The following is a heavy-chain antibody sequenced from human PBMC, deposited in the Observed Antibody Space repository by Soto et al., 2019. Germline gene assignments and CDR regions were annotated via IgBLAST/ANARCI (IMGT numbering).Heavy chain of an antibody. CDR2: INHSGST. CDR1: GGSFSNYY. D-gene: IGHD3-22*01. V-gene: IGHV4-34*01. CDR3: ARAWSSGFYFQY. J-gene: IGHJ1*01. Sequence: QVQLQQWGAGLLKPSETLSLTCVVSGGSFSNYYCSCTRQTPGKGLEWIGEINHSGSTNYNPSLKTRVTISVDTSKSQFSLKLSSVTAADTAVYYCARAWSSGFYFQYWGQGTLVTVSS.